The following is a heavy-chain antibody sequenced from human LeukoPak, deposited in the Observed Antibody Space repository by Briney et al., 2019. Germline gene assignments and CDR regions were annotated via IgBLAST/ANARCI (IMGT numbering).Heavy chain of an antibody. V-gene: IGHV1-69*02. CDR1: GGTFSSYT. CDR2: IIPILGIT. D-gene: IGHD3-22*01. Sequence: SVKVSCKASGGTFSSYTFSWVRQAPGQGLEWMGRIIPILGITNYTQKFQGRVTITADKSTTTAYMELNSLRSEDTAVYYCARVADDSGYTFDSWGQGTLVTVSS. J-gene: IGHJ4*02. CDR3: ARVADDSGYTFDS.